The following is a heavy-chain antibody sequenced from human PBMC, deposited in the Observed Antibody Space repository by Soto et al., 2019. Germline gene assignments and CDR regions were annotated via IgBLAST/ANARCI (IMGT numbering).Heavy chain of an antibody. CDR2: ISGSGGST. CDR1: GFTFSSYA. V-gene: IGHV3-23*01. D-gene: IGHD6-6*01. Sequence: GGSLRLSCAASGFTFSSYAMSWVRQAPGKGLEWVSAISGSGGSTYYADSVKGRFTISRDNSKNTLYLQMNSLRAEDTAVYYCAKGISSSSISGDYYYMDVWGKGTTVTVSS. CDR3: AKGISSSSISGDYYYMDV. J-gene: IGHJ6*03.